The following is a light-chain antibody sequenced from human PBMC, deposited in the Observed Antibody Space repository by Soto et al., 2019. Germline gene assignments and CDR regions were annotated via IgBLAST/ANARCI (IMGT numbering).Light chain of an antibody. CDR3: GSWDSSLSAYV. Sequence: QSALTQPASVSDSPGQSITISCTGTSSDVGGSNFVSWYQQHPGKPPKLIIYDVANRPSGVSNRFSGSKSGSTASLIISRLQTEDEADYYCGSWDSSLSAYVFGTGTKVTVL. CDR1: SSDVGGSNF. CDR2: DVA. V-gene: IGLV2-14*03. J-gene: IGLJ1*01.